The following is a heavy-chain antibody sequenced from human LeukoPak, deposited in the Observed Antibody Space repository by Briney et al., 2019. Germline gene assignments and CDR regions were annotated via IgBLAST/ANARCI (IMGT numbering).Heavy chain of an antibody. CDR3: ARGIGTSYESSRDAFDI. V-gene: IGHV4-61*02. CDR1: AGSINSDDYY. Sequence: SSETLSLTCTVSAGSINSDDYYWSWIRQPAGKGLEWIGRIYSPGTNYNYNPSLKSRVTISIDTSKNPFSLKLTSVTAGDTAVYYCARGIGTSYESSRDAFDIWGQGTMVTVSS. D-gene: IGHD3-22*01. CDR2: IYSPGTN. J-gene: IGHJ3*02.